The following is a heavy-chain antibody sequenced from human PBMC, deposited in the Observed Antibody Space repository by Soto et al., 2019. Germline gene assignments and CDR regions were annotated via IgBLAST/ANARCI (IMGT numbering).Heavy chain of an antibody. Sequence: GGSLRLSCVASGFTSSSYAMSWVRQAPGQRLEWVATFSGGRDTTWHADSVKGRFTVSRDSSKNTLSLQMNSLRPEDTALYYCAKATSATCTGSICYSFDYWGQGTLVTVSS. D-gene: IGHD2-21*01. V-gene: IGHV3-23*01. CDR1: GFTSSSYA. CDR3: AKATSATCTGSICYSFDY. J-gene: IGHJ4*02. CDR2: FSGGRDTT.